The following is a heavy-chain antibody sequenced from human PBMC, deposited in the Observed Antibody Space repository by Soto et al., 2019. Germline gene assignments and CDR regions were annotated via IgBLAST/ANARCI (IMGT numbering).Heavy chain of an antibody. CDR2: INNGGGT. D-gene: IGHD6-19*01. J-gene: IGHJ4*02. Sequence: QVQLVQSGAEVTKPGASVKVSCKASQYTFSNYYLHWVRQAPGQRPEWMGWINNGGGTIYAQDFQGRLTMTRDTSIATAYMELSRLSSDDTAFYYCATSSDWSPLLDYWGQGTLVTVSS. V-gene: IGHV1-2*02. CDR3: ATSSDWSPLLDY. CDR1: QYTFSNYY.